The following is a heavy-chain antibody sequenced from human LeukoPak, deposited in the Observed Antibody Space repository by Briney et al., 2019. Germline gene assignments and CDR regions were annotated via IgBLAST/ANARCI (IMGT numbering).Heavy chain of an antibody. CDR1: GYSFTNYW. CDR3: VRNWDAAAGNFDAFDI. CDR2: IYPGDSDT. J-gene: IGHJ3*02. V-gene: IGHV5-51*01. D-gene: IGHD6-13*01. Sequence: GESLKISCKGSGYSFTNYWIGWVRQMPGKGLDWMGIIYPGDSDTRYSPSFQGQVTISADKSINTAYLQWSSLEASDTAIYYCVRNWDAAAGNFDAFDIWGLGTMVTVSA.